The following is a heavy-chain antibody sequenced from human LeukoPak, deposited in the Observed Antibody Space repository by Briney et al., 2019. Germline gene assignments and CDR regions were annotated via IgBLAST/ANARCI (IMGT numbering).Heavy chain of an antibody. CDR1: GYTFTSYA. CDR3: ARDSGSYGPRWYFQH. D-gene: IGHD1-26*01. CDR2: INPSGGST. V-gene: IGHV1-46*01. J-gene: IGHJ1*01. Sequence: ASVKVSCKASGYTFTSYAMNWVRQAPGQGLEWMGIINPSGGSTSYAQKFQGRVTMTRDTSTSTVYMELSSLRSEDTAVYYCARDSGSYGPRWYFQHWGQGTLVTVSS.